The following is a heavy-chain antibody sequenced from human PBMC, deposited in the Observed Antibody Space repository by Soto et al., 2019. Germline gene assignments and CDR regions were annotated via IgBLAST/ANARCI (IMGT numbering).Heavy chain of an antibody. Sequence: QVQLVQSGAEVRKPGASVRVSCKASGYTFNDYALHWVRQAPGQGLEWMGWINGGNGNTKYSQKFQGRLTTTRDTSTSTTYLELRSLTFRDTAEYFRAREIGNLNEGKFDPWGQGTLVTASS. V-gene: IGHV1-3*01. CDR1: GYTFNDYA. J-gene: IGHJ5*02. D-gene: IGHD1-1*01. CDR2: INGGNGNT. CDR3: AREIGNLNEGKFDP.